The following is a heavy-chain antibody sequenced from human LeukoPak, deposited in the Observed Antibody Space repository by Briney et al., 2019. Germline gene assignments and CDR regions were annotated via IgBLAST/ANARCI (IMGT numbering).Heavy chain of an antibody. V-gene: IGHV1-2*02. CDR1: GYTFTGYY. Sequence: ASVKVSCKASGYTFTGYYMHWVRQAPGQGLEWTGWINPNSGGTNYAQKFQGRVTMTRDTSISTAYMELSRLRSDDTAVYYCARDKEEEWELLPSTIDYWGQGTLVTVSS. CDR3: ARDKEEEWELLPSTIDY. J-gene: IGHJ4*02. CDR2: INPNSGGT. D-gene: IGHD1-26*01.